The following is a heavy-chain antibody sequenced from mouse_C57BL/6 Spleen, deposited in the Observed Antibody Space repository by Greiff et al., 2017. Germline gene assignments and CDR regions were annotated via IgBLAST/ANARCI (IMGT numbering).Heavy chain of an antibody. D-gene: IGHD2-1*01. CDR1: GFTFSSYA. J-gene: IGHJ3*01. V-gene: IGHV5-4*03. Sequence: EVKLMESGGGLVKPGGSLKLSCAASGFTFSSYAMSWVRQTPEKRLEWVATISDGGSYTYYPDNVKGRFTISRDNAKNNLYLQMSHLKSEDTAMYYCARGWDYDNPTWFAYWGQGTLVTVSA. CDR3: ARGWDYDNPTWFAY. CDR2: ISDGGSYT.